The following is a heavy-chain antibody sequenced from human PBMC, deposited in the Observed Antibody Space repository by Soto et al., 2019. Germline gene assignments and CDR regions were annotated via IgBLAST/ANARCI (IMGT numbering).Heavy chain of an antibody. Sequence: QVQLQESGPGLVKPSGTLSLTCAVSGGSISSSHWWTWVRQSPGKGLEYIGEISHSGTSNSNPSLKSRVTLSVDRSKNPSSLTLTSVTAADTAVYYCARVVLSITRGAFDAWGQGTPVIVSS. CDR2: ISHSGTS. CDR3: ARVVLSITRGAFDA. J-gene: IGHJ3*01. V-gene: IGHV4-4*02. CDR1: GGSISSSHW. D-gene: IGHD1-20*01.